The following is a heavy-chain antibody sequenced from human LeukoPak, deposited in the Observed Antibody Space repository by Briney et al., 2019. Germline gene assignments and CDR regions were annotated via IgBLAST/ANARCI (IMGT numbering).Heavy chain of an antibody. Sequence: SETLSLTCTVSGGSISSSSYYWGWIRQPPGKGLEWIGSIYYSGSTYYNPSLKSRVTISVDTSKNQFSLKLSSVTAADTAVYYCARGLDYYDSSGYLFLYYWGQGTLVTVSS. V-gene: IGHV4-39*07. CDR2: IYYSGST. J-gene: IGHJ4*02. D-gene: IGHD3-22*01. CDR1: GGSISSSSYY. CDR3: ARGLDYYDSSGYLFLYY.